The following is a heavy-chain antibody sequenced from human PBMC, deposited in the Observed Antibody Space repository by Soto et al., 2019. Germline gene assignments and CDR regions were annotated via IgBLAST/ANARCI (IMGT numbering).Heavy chain of an antibody. CDR1: GEPINSNSHY. Sequence: SLTCSVSGEPINSNSHYWAWIRQSPGKTLEWIGHISYSGKTDLNPSLRGQVTLSRDTSKNQFSLRLTSVTAADTAVYYCAGALGGRTLSWFYFDNWGQGALVTVSS. D-gene: IGHD2-15*01. J-gene: IGHJ4*02. CDR3: AGALGGRTLSWFYFDN. CDR2: ISYSGKT. V-gene: IGHV4-61*05.